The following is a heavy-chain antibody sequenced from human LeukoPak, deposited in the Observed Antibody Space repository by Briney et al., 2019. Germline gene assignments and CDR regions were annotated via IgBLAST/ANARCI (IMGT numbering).Heavy chain of an antibody. V-gene: IGHV3-48*03. J-gene: IGHJ5*02. CDR1: GFALHTYE. CDR2: ITISGHTK. CDR3: ARGDPHADL. Sequence: PGGSLRLSCAASGFALHTYEMTWVRQAPGKGLEWIADITISGHTKNYADSVRRLTTTSRDTTQTSLHLHINRRTADYTGVYFCARGDPHADLWGQGTLVTVSS.